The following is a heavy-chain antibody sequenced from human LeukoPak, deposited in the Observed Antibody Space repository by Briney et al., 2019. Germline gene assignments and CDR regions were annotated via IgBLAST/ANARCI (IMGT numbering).Heavy chain of an antibody. CDR3: ASGYYDSSGYYELYYFDY. CDR2: ISSSGSTI. CDR1: GFTFSGYA. J-gene: IGHJ4*02. D-gene: IGHD3-22*01. Sequence: PGGSLRLSCAASGFTFSGYAMSWVRHAPGKGLEWVSAISSSGSTIYYADSVKGRFTISRDNAKNSLYLQMNSLRAEDTAVYYCASGYYDSSGYYELYYFDYWGQGTLVTVSS. V-gene: IGHV3-11*01.